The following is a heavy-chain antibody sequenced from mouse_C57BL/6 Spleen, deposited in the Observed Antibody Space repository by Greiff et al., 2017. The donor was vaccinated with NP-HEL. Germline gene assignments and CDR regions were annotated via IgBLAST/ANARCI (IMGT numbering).Heavy chain of an antibody. CDR3: ARRGGSSYEGVDY. V-gene: IGHV1-80*01. CDR2: IYPGDGDT. CDR1: GYAFSSYW. Sequence: VQLQQSGAELVKPGASVKISCKASGYAFSSYWMNWVKQRPGKGLEWIGQIYPGDGDTNYNGKFKGKATLTADKSSSTAYMQLSSLTSEDSAVYFCARRGGSSYEGVDYWGQGTTLTVSS. J-gene: IGHJ2*01. D-gene: IGHD1-1*01.